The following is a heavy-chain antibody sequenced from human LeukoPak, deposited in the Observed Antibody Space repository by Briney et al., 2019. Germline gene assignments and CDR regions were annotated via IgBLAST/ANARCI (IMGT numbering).Heavy chain of an antibody. V-gene: IGHV4-61*01. CDR1: GGSFISGSYS. Sequence: PSETLSLTCTVSGGSFISGSYSWSWIRQPPGKGLEWIGYIYYSGSTNYNPSLKSRVTISVDTSKNQFSLKLSSVIAADTAVYYCARRGYSSGYFDYWGQGTLVTVSS. D-gene: IGHD5-18*01. J-gene: IGHJ4*02. CDR2: IYYSGST. CDR3: ARRGYSSGYFDY.